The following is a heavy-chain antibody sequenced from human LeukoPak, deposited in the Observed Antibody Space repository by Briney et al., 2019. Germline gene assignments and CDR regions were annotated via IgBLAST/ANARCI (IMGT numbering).Heavy chain of an antibody. J-gene: IGHJ4*02. CDR1: GYSISISYY. CDR2: IFHSGTT. CDR3: ARHPEYLPFDY. Sequence: SETLSLTCAVSGYSISISYYWGWIRQPPGKGLERIASIFHSGTTYYNPSLKSRVTISVDTSKNQFSLKLSSVTAADTAVYYCARHPEYLPFDYWGQGTLVTVSS. V-gene: IGHV4-38-2*01. D-gene: IGHD6-6*01.